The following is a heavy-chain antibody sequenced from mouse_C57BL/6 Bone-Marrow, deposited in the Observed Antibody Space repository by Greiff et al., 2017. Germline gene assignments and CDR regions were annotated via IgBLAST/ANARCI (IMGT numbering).Heavy chain of an antibody. J-gene: IGHJ2*01. Sequence: EVKLQESGPGLVKPSQSLSLTCSVTGYSITSGYYWNWIRQFPGNKLEWMGYISYDGSNNYNPSLKNRISITRDTSKNQFFLKLNSVTTEDTATYYCARQEDYSNYVGYWGQGTTLTVSS. V-gene: IGHV3-6*01. D-gene: IGHD2-5*01. CDR3: ARQEDYSNYVGY. CDR1: GYSITSGYY. CDR2: ISYDGSN.